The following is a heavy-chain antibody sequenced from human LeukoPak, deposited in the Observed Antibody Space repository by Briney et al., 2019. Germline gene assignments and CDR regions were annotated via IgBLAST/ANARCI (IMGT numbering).Heavy chain of an antibody. V-gene: IGHV1-2*02. D-gene: IGHD3-10*01. CDR1: GYTFTGYY. CDR3: ARDRLVRGDSFDY. Sequence: ASVTVSCMASGYTFTGYYMHWGRQAPGQGLEWMGWINPNRGGTNYAQKFQGRVTMTRDTSISTAYMELSRLRSDDTAVYYCARDRLVRGDSFDYWGQGTLVTVSS. CDR2: INPNRGGT. J-gene: IGHJ4*02.